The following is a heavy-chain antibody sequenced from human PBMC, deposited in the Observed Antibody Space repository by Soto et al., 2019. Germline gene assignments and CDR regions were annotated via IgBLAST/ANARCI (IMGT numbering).Heavy chain of an antibody. CDR3: ARGKCSSTSCYTGPYYYYGMDF. V-gene: IGHV1-8*01. Sequence: QVQLVQSGAEVKKPGASVKVSCKASGYTFTSYDINWVRQATGQGLEWMGWMNPNSGNTGYAQKFQGRVTMTRNTSISTAYLELCSLRSEDTAVYYCARGKCSSTSCYTGPYYYYGMDFWGQGTTVTVSS. D-gene: IGHD2-2*02. CDR2: MNPNSGNT. CDR1: GYTFTSYD. J-gene: IGHJ6*02.